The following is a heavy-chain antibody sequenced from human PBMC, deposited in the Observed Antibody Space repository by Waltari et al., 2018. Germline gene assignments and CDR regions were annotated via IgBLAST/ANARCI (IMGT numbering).Heavy chain of an antibody. CDR1: GYTFTGYY. CDR2: INPNSGGT. J-gene: IGHJ4*02. Sequence: QVQLVQSGAEVKKPGASVKVSCKASGYTFTGYYMHWVRQAPGQGLEWMGRINPNSGGTNYAQKFQGRVTMTRDTSISTAYMELSRLKSDDTAVYYCARSLHLGELSFDYWDQGTLVTVSS. D-gene: IGHD3-16*02. V-gene: IGHV1-2*06. CDR3: ARSLHLGELSFDY.